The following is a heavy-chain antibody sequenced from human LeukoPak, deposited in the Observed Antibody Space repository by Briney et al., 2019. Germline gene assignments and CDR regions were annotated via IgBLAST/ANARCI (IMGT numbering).Heavy chain of an antibody. CDR1: GYTFTGYY. D-gene: IGHD4-11*01. V-gene: IGHV1-2*02. CDR3: ARTTLQTLGA. Sequence: TSVKVSCKASGYTFTGYYMHWVRQAPGQGLEWMGWINPNSGGTNYAQKFQGRVTLTSDTSISTAYMELSRLRSDDTAVYYCARTTLQTLGAWGQGTLVTVSS. CDR2: INPNSGGT. J-gene: IGHJ5*02.